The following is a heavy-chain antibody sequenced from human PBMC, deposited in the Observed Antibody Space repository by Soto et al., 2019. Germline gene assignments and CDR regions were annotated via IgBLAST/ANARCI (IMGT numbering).Heavy chain of an antibody. CDR3: AKDRSPPNWNYGRYYYGMDV. J-gene: IGHJ6*02. V-gene: IGHV3-30*18. Sequence: PGGSLRLSCAASGFTFSSYGMHWVRQAPGEGLEWVAVISYDGSNKYYADSVKGRFTISRDNSKNTLYLQMNSLRAEDTAVYYCAKDRSPPNWNYGRYYYGMDVWGQGTTVTVSS. CDR1: GFTFSSYG. CDR2: ISYDGSNK. D-gene: IGHD1-7*01.